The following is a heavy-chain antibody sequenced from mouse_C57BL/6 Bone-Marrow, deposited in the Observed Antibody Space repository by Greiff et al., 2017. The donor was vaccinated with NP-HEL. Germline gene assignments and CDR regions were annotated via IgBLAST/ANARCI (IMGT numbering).Heavy chain of an antibody. CDR1: GFNIKDDY. D-gene: IGHD1-1*02. CDR3: TDYGRGFAY. V-gene: IGHV14-4*01. J-gene: IGHJ3*01. CDR2: IDPENGDT. Sequence: EVKLMESGAELVRPGASVKLSCTASGFNIKDDYMHWVKQRPEQGLEWIGWIDPENGDTEYASKFQGKATITADTSSNTAYLQLSSLTSEDTAVYYCTDYGRGFAYWGQGTLVTVSA.